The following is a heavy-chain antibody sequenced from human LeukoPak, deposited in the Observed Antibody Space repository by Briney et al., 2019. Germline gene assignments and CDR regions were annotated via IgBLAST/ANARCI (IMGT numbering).Heavy chain of an antibody. CDR3: ASLSGNPLAGAFDI. CDR1: GGSISSYY. J-gene: IGHJ3*02. CDR2: IYYSGST. D-gene: IGHD1-26*01. Sequence: PSETLSLTCTVSGGSISSYYWSWIRQPPGKGLEWIGYIYYSGSTNYNPSLKSRVTISVDTSKNQFSLKLSSVTAADTAVYYCASLSGNPLAGAFDIWGQGTMVTVSS. V-gene: IGHV4-59*01.